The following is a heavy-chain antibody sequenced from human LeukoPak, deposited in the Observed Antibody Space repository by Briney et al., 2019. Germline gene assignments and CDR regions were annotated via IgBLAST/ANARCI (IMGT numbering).Heavy chain of an antibody. D-gene: IGHD6-19*01. J-gene: IGHJ4*02. CDR2: ISSSGSTI. CDR1: GFTFSSYE. Sequence: PGGSLRLSCAASGFTFSSYEMNWVRQAPGKGLEWVSYISSSGSTIYYADSVKGRFTISRDNAKNSLYLQMNSLRAEDTAVYYCARDPTPGIAVAGTGFDYWGQGTLVTVSS. CDR3: ARDPTPGIAVAGTGFDY. V-gene: IGHV3-48*03.